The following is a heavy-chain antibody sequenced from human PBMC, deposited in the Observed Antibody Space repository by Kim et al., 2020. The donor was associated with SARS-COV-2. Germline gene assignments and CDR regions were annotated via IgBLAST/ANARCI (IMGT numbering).Heavy chain of an antibody. CDR1: GFTFSSYS. D-gene: IGHD3-22*01. Sequence: GGSLRLSCAASGFTFSSYSMNWVRLAPGKGLEWVSSISSSSSYINYADSGKGRLTISRDTAKNSLYLQMNSLRAEDTAVYYCARDSFTPTYYYDSSGPPFDYWGQGTLVTVSS. V-gene: IGHV3-21*01. CDR2: ISSSSSYI. J-gene: IGHJ4*02. CDR3: ARDSFTPTYYYDSSGPPFDY.